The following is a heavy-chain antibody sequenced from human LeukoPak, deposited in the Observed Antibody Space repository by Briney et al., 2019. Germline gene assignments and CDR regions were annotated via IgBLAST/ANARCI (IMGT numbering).Heavy chain of an antibody. CDR2: TYYRSKWSS. V-gene: IGHV6-1*01. CDR1: GDSVSSKSAA. Sequence: SQTLSLTCAISGDSVSSKSAAWNWIRQSPSRGLEWLGRTYYRSKWSSGYAESVKSRITINPDTSKNQFSLQLNSVTPEDTAVYYCARDSLGGDYVFFDYWGQGTLVTVSS. CDR3: ARDSLGGDYVFFDY. J-gene: IGHJ4*02. D-gene: IGHD2-21*02.